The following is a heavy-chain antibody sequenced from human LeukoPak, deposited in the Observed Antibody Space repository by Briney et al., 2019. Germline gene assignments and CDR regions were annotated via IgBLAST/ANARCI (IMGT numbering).Heavy chain of an antibody. J-gene: IGHJ4*02. Sequence: GGSLRLSCAASGLTLSTDSMNWVRQAPGKGLEWVSYISSSSTIYYADSVKGRFTISRDNAKNSLYLQMNSLRAEDTAVYYCARDWVYHFDYWGQGTLVTVSS. CDR1: GLTLSTDS. D-gene: IGHD5/OR15-5a*01. CDR3: ARDWVYHFDY. CDR2: ISSSSTI. V-gene: IGHV3-48*04.